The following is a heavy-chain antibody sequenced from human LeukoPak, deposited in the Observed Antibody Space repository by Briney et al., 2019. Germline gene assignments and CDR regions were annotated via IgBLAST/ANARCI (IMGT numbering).Heavy chain of an antibody. Sequence: GASVKVSCKASGYTFTSYYMHWVRQAPGQGLEWMGWINPKSGGTNYAQKFQGRVTMTRDTSISTAYMELSRLRSDDMAVYYCASGETTATALVNYTPFDYWGQGTLVTVSS. CDR2: INPKSGGT. V-gene: IGHV1-2*02. CDR1: GYTFTSYY. CDR3: ASGETTATALVNYTPFDY. D-gene: IGHD1-7*01. J-gene: IGHJ4*02.